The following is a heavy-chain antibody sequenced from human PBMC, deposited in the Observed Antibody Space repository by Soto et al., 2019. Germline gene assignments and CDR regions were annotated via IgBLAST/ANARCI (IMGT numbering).Heavy chain of an antibody. CDR2: IHYSGTT. CDR1: GTSISSYY. V-gene: IGHV4-59*01. Sequence: LSLTCTVSGTSISSYYWSWIRQPPGKGLEWIANIHYSGTTNYNPSLASRVTLSVDTSKNQFSLKMTSVTAADRAMYFCARYNSYAIDYWGRGTLVTVSS. D-gene: IGHD2-8*01. CDR3: ARYNSYAIDY. J-gene: IGHJ4*02.